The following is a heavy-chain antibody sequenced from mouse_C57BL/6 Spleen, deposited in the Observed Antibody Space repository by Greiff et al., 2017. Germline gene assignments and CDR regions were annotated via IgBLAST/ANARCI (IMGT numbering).Heavy chain of an antibody. CDR1: GFSLSTFGMG. J-gene: IGHJ1*03. D-gene: IGHD1-1*01. V-gene: IGHV8-8*01. Sequence: QVTLKVSGPGILQPSQTLSLTCSFSGFSLSTFGMGVGWIRQPSGKGLEWLAHIWWDDDKYYNPALKSRLTISKDTSKNQVFLKIANVDTADTATYYCARIRHYYGSSSWYFDVWGTGTTVTVSS. CDR2: IWWDDDK. CDR3: ARIRHYYGSSSWYFDV.